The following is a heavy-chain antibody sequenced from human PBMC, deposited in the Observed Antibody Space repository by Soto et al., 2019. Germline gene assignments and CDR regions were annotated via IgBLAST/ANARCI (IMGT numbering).Heavy chain of an antibody. CDR1: GGSISSGGYY. CDR3: ARVFGGIDDDGYDYFDY. V-gene: IGHV4-31*03. CDR2: IYYSGST. Sequence: QVQLQESGPGLVKPSQTLSLTCTVSGGSISSGGYYWSWIRQHPGKGLEWIGYIYYSGSTYYNPSLKRRLTISVDTSKNQFSLKLSSVTAADTAVYYCARVFGGIDDDGYDYFDYWGQGTLVTVSS. D-gene: IGHD3-16*01. J-gene: IGHJ4*02.